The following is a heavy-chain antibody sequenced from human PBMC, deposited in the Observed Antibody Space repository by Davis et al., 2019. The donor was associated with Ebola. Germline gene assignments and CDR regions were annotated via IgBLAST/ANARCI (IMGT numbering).Heavy chain of an antibody. CDR2: MNPNSGNT. CDR3: ARGPSSSSWYVWFDP. Sequence: ASVKVSCKASGYSFPSYDINWVRQATGQGLEWMGWMNPNSGNTGYAQKFQGRVTMTRNTSISTAYMELSSLRSEDTAVYYCARGPSSSSWYVWFDPWGQGTMVTVSS. CDR1: GYSFPSYD. J-gene: IGHJ5*02. V-gene: IGHV1-8*01. D-gene: IGHD6-13*01.